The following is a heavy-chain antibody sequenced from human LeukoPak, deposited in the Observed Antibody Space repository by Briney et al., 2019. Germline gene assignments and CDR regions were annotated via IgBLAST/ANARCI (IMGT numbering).Heavy chain of an antibody. D-gene: IGHD3-3*01. J-gene: IGHJ4*02. Sequence: PGGSLRLSCAASGFPFRNYAIHWVRQAPGKGLEWVAVISYDGRNKYYADSVKGRFTISRDNSKNTLSLQMNSLRAEDTAVYYCARGGTFGVDISDYWGQGTLVTVSS. CDR3: ARGGTFGVDISDY. CDR1: GFPFRNYA. CDR2: ISYDGRNK. V-gene: IGHV3-30*14.